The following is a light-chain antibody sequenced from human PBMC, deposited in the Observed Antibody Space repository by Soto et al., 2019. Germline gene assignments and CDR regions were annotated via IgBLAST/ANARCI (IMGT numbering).Light chain of an antibody. CDR2: RAS. CDR3: QRYDTSSGT. CDR1: QSIDTW. V-gene: IGKV1-5*03. J-gene: IGKJ3*01. Sequence: DIQMTQSPSTLSASVGDRVTITCRASQSIDTWLAWYQQKPGKAPKLLIYRASSLESGVPSRFSGSGSGTEFTLTISSLQPDDFSTYYCQRYDTSSGTFGPGTKV.